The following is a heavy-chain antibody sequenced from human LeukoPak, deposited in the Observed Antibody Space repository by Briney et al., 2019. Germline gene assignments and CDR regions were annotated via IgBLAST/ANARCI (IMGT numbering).Heavy chain of an antibody. D-gene: IGHD5-18*01. CDR1: GFSISSGGYS. J-gene: IGHJ4*02. Sequence: SQTLSLTCAVSGFSISSGGYSWRWIRQPPGKGLEWIGYIYHSGSTYYNPSLKSRVTISVDRSKNQFSLKLSSVTAADTAVYYCARRGYSYGFDYWGQGTLVTVSS. V-gene: IGHV4-30-2*01. CDR2: IYHSGST. CDR3: ARRGYSYGFDY.